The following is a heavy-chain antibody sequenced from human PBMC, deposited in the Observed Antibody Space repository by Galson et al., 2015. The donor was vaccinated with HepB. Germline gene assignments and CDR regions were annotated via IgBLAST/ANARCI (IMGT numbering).Heavy chain of an antibody. CDR3: ARAPGISVPGPSYYFDL. CDR1: GGSFNTYD. Sequence: SVKVSCKASGGSFNTYDINWVRQAPGQGLEWMGGIIPVFGTTKYAQMFQGRVTITADASTDTVYMGLSSLTSQDTAIYYCARAPGISVPGPSYYFDLWGQGTLVTVSS. J-gene: IGHJ4*02. D-gene: IGHD6-19*01. V-gene: IGHV1-69*13. CDR2: IIPVFGTT.